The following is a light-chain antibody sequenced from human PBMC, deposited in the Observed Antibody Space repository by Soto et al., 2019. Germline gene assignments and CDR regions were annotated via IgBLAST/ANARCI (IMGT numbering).Light chain of an antibody. Sequence: QPVLTQPPSVSEAPRQRVTISCSGSTSNIGNNAVSWYQQLPGEAPKLLIYFDDLLPSGVSDRFSGSKSGTSASLAISGLQSEDEADYYCAAWDDSLEGVVFGGGTKLTVL. J-gene: IGLJ2*01. V-gene: IGLV1-36*01. CDR2: FDD. CDR3: AAWDDSLEGVV. CDR1: TSNIGNNA.